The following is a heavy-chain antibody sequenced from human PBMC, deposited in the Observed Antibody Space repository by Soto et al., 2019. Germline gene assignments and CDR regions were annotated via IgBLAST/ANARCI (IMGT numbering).Heavy chain of an antibody. V-gene: IGHV4-31*03. CDR2: IYYSGST. CDR1: GGSISSGGYY. J-gene: IGHJ4*02. CDR3: XXAXYYDSSGYPGGPDY. Sequence: QVQLQESGPGLVKPSQTLSLTCTVSGGSISSGGYYWSWIRQHPGKGLEWIGYIYYSGSTYYNPSLKSRVTISVDTSKNQFSLKLSSVTAADTAVXYXXXAXYYDSSGYPGGPDYWGQGTLVTVSS. D-gene: IGHD3-22*01.